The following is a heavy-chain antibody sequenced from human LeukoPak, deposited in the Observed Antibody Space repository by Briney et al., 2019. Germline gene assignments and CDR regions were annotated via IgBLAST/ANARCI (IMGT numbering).Heavy chain of an antibody. CDR2: IKQDGSEK. D-gene: IGHD2-2*01. Sequence: GGSLRLSCAASGFTFSSYWMSWVRQAPGKGLEWVANIKQDGSEKYYVDSVKGRFTISRDNAKNSLYLQMNSLRAEDTAVYYCARRYCSSTSCPGHYYYYYMDVWGKGTTVTVSS. CDR3: ARRYCSSTSCPGHYYYYYMDV. V-gene: IGHV3-7*01. CDR1: GFTFSSYW. J-gene: IGHJ6*03.